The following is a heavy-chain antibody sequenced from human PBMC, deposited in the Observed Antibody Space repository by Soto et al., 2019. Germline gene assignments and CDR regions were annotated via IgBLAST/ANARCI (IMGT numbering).Heavy chain of an antibody. CDR3: ASSRGGIYCSGGSCYRPLDY. Sequence: PSETLSLTCTVSGGSISSSSYYWGWIRQPPGKGLEWIGSIYYSGSTYYNPSLKSRVTISVDTSKNQFSLKLSSVTAADTAVYYCASSRGGIYCSGGSCYRPLDYWGQGTLVTVSS. D-gene: IGHD2-15*01. J-gene: IGHJ4*02. CDR2: IYYSGST. CDR1: GGSISSSSYY. V-gene: IGHV4-39*01.